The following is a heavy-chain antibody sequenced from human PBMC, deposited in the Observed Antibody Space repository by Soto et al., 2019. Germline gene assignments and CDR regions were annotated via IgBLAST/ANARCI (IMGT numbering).Heavy chain of an antibody. J-gene: IGHJ6*02. Sequence: ASVKVSCKASGYTFTNFGLSWVRQAPGQGLEWMGWINAGNGNTKYSQKFQGRVTITTDTSASTAYMELSSLRSEDTAVYYCARVSEATVKDYYYYYGMDVWGQGTTVTVSS. CDR1: GYTFTNFG. CDR3: ARVSEATVKDYYYYYGMDV. V-gene: IGHV1-3*01. D-gene: IGHD4-17*01. CDR2: INAGNGNT.